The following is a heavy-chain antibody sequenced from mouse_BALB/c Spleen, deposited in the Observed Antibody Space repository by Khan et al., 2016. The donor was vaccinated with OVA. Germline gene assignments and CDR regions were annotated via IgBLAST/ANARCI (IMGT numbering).Heavy chain of an antibody. J-gene: IGHJ3*01. CDR1: GYSFTSYY. CDR3: ARHGSNSWFAY. Sequence: VQLKESGPELMKPGASVKISCKASGYSFTSYYIHWVKQSHGKTLEWIGYIDPFNGGSTYNQKFKVKATLTVDKSSSPAYMHLSSLTSEDSAVYYCARHGSNSWFAYWGQGTLVTVSA. V-gene: IGHV1-31*01. CDR2: IDPFNGGS. D-gene: IGHD1-1*01.